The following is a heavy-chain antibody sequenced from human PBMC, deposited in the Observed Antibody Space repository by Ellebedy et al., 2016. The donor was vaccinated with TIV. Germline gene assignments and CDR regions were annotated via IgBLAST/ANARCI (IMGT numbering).Heavy chain of an antibody. Sequence: ASVKVSCKASGYTFTSFYMFWVRQAPGQGLEWMGMIHPRGGSTGYAQKCQGRVTMTRDTYTSTVYMEMSSLRSEDTAVYYCVGVLVATSNYGMDVWGQGTTVTVSS. J-gene: IGHJ6*02. CDR1: GYTFTSFY. CDR3: VGVLVATSNYGMDV. CDR2: IHPRGGST. V-gene: IGHV1-46*01. D-gene: IGHD5-12*01.